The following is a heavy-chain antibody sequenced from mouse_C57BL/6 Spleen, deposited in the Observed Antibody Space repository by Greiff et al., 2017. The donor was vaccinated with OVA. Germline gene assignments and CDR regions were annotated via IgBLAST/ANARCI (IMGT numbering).Heavy chain of an antibody. V-gene: IGHV3-6*01. Sequence: DVQLQESGPGLVKPSQSLSLTCSVTGYSITSGYYWNWIRQFPGNKLEWMGYISYDGSNNYNPSLKNRISITRDTSKNQFFLKLNSVTTEDTATYYCARAGGYGYWYFDVWGTGTTVTVSS. CDR2: ISYDGSN. D-gene: IGHD2-2*01. CDR1: GYSITSGYY. J-gene: IGHJ1*03. CDR3: ARAGGYGYWYFDV.